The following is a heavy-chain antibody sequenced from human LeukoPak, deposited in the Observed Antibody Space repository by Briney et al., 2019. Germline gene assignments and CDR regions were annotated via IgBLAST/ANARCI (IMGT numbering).Heavy chain of an antibody. CDR3: ATDSAPSLEWLLYSHRAFDI. J-gene: IGHJ3*02. Sequence: GGSLRLSCAASGFTFDDYAMHWVRQAPGKGLEWVSGISWNSGSIGYADSVKGRFTISRDNAKNSLYLQMNSLRAEDMALYYCATDSAPSLEWLLYSHRAFDIWGQGTMVTVSS. D-gene: IGHD3-3*01. CDR2: ISWNSGSI. V-gene: IGHV3-9*03. CDR1: GFTFDDYA.